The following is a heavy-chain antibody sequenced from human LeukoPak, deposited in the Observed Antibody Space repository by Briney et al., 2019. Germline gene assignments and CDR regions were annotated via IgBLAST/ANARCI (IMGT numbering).Heavy chain of an antibody. CDR1: GGSISSDSW. D-gene: IGHD6-19*01. J-gene: IGHJ4*02. CDR2: IYHSGSS. CDR3: ARAAGGRHN. Sequence: SGTLSLSCAVSGGSISSDSWWDWVRQPPGKGLEWIGEIYHSGSSNYNPSLKSRVTISVDKSKNQFSLKLNSVTAADTAVYYCARAAGGRHNWGQGTLVTVSS. V-gene: IGHV4-4*02.